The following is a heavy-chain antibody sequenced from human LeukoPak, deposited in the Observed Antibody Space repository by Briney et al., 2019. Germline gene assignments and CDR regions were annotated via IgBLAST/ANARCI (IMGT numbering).Heavy chain of an antibody. V-gene: IGHV1-46*01. CDR1: GYTSTSYY. Sequence: ASVKVSCKASGYTSTSYYMHWVRQAPGQGLEWMGIINPSGGSTSYAQKFQGRVTMTRDTSTSTVYMELSSLRSEDTAVYYCARDLKGELHYDSSGYLDYWGQGTLVTVSS. CDR2: INPSGGST. D-gene: IGHD3-22*01. CDR3: ARDLKGELHYDSSGYLDY. J-gene: IGHJ4*02.